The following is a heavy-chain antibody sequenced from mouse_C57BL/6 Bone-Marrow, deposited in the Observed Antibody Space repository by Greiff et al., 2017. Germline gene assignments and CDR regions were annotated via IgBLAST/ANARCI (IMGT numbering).Heavy chain of an antibody. Sequence: VQLQQPGAELVKPGASVKMSCKASGYTFTSYWITWVKQRPGQGLEWIGDIYPTSGRTNYNEKFNSKAILTVDTSSNTAYMQLSSLTSEDSAVFYCARSGPLGRSFDYWGQGTTLTVSS. CDR2: IYPTSGRT. CDR3: ARSGPLGRSFDY. J-gene: IGHJ2*01. CDR1: GYTFTSYW. V-gene: IGHV1-55*01. D-gene: IGHD4-1*01.